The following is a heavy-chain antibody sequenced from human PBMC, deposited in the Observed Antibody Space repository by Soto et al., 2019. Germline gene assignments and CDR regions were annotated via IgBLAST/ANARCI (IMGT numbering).Heavy chain of an antibody. CDR3: ARVGYDFWSGYYPYYYYGMDV. J-gene: IGHJ6*02. CDR1: GCTFSSYA. CDR2: IIPIFGTA. Sequence: SVKVSCKASGCTFSSYAISWVRQAPGQGLEWMGGIIPIFGTANYAQKFQGRVTITADESTSTAYMELSSLRSEDTAVYYCARVGYDFWSGYYPYYYYGMDVWGQGTTVTVSS. D-gene: IGHD3-3*01. V-gene: IGHV1-69*13.